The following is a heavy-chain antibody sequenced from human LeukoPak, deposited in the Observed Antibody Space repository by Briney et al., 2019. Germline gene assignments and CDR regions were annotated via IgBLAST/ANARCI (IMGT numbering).Heavy chain of an antibody. CDR2: ISYDGSNK. V-gene: IGHV3-30-3*01. CDR1: EFTFSTYA. J-gene: IGHJ6*02. Sequence: GGSLRLSCAASEFTFSTYAMHWVRQAPGKGLDCVAVISYDGSNKDYADSVKGRFTISRDNSKNTLYVQMNSLRAEDTAVYYCARAGDGYSSSSDYYSGMDVWGQGTTVTVSS. D-gene: IGHD6-6*01. CDR3: ARAGDGYSSSSDYYSGMDV.